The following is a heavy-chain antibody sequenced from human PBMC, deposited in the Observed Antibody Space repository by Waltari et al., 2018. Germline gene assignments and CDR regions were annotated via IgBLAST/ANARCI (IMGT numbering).Heavy chain of an antibody. J-gene: IGHJ3*02. CDR2: ISSSGSTI. Sequence: EVQLVESGGGLVQPGGSLRLSCAASGFTFSSYEMNWVRQAPGRGLEWVSYISSSGSTIYYAESVKGRFTISRDNAKNSLYLQMNSLRAEDTAVYYCARVRGYYDFWSGYQNDAFDIWGQGTMVTVSS. CDR1: GFTFSSYE. V-gene: IGHV3-48*03. D-gene: IGHD3-3*01. CDR3: ARVRGYYDFWSGYQNDAFDI.